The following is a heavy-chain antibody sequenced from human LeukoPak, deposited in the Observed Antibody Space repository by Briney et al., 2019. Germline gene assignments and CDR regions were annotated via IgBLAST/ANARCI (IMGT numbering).Heavy chain of an antibody. V-gene: IGHV1-69*05. CDR2: IIPIFGTA. Sequence: SVKVSCKASGGTFSSYAISWVRQAPGQGLEWMGGIIPIFGTANYAQKFQGRVTMTRNTSISTAYMELSSLRSEDTAVYYCARDGGNYCSGGSCYWSGFDPWGQGTLVTVSS. CDR1: GGTFSSYA. CDR3: ARDGGNYCSGGSCYWSGFDP. D-gene: IGHD2-15*01. J-gene: IGHJ5*02.